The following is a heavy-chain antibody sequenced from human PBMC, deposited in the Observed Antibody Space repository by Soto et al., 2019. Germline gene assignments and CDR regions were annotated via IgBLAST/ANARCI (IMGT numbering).Heavy chain of an antibody. J-gene: IGHJ4*02. CDR2: IITNGHT. CDR1: GFTFTNCV. Sequence: EVLLLESGGVLVQPGESLRLSCATSGFTFTNCVMTWVRQPPGKRLEWVSVIITNGHTDYAESVKGRFTISRDNSKNTVYLQMNSLRAEDTAIYYCAKGLLNGRWYAADWGQGTLVTVSS. CDR3: AKGLLNGRWYAAD. V-gene: IGHV3-23*01. D-gene: IGHD6-13*01.